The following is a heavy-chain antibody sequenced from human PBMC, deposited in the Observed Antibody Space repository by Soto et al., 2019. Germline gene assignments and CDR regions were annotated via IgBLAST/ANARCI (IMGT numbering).Heavy chain of an antibody. J-gene: IGHJ6*02. D-gene: IGHD1-26*01. Sequence: ASVKVSCKASGYTFTDYYMHWVRQAPGQGLEWMGWINPNSGGTNYAQKFQGRVTMTRDTSISTAYMELSRLRSDDTAVYYCARNLELGGSYYYYNDLDVWGQGTTVTVSS. CDR2: INPNSGGT. CDR1: GYTFTDYY. V-gene: IGHV1-2*02. CDR3: ARNLELGGSYYYYNDLDV.